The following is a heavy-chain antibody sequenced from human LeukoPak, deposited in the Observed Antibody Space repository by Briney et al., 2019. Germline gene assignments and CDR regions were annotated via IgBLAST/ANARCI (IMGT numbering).Heavy chain of an antibody. D-gene: IGHD3-22*01. V-gene: IGHV4-34*01. CDR2: INHSGST. J-gene: IGHJ4*02. Sequence: SGTLSLTCAVYGGSFSGYYWSWIRQPPGKGLEWIGEINHSGSTNYNPSLKSRVTISVDTSKNQFSLKLSSVTAADTAVYYCARGPYYYDSSGYSGNDYWGQGTLVTVSS. CDR1: GGSFSGYY. CDR3: ARGPYYYDSSGYSGNDY.